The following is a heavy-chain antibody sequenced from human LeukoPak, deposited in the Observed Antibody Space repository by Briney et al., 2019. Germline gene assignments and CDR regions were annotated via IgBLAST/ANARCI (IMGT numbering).Heavy chain of an antibody. Sequence: PGGSLRLSCAASGFTFNKYAMHWVRQAPGKGLEWVAVVSYLGNDKFYADSVEGRFTISKDKSNNTVYLEINSLRSEDTAVYYCARPLERRLIHYFDFWGPGTLVTVSS. CDR1: GFTFNKYA. J-gene: IGHJ4*02. V-gene: IGHV3-30-3*01. CDR3: ARPLERRLIHYFDF. D-gene: IGHD6-25*01. CDR2: VSYLGNDK.